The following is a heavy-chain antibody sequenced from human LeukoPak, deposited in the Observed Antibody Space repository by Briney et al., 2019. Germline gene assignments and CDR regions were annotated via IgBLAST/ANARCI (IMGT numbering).Heavy chain of an antibody. Sequence: GASVKVSCKDSGFTFTSSAVQWVRQARGQRLEWIGWIVVGSGNTNYAQKFQERVTITRDMSTSTAYMELSSLRSEDTAVYYCAAIIFGVEKGLDYWGQGTLVTVSS. CDR1: GFTFTSSA. CDR3: AAIIFGVEKGLDY. D-gene: IGHD3-3*01. CDR2: IVVGSGNT. V-gene: IGHV1-58*01. J-gene: IGHJ4*02.